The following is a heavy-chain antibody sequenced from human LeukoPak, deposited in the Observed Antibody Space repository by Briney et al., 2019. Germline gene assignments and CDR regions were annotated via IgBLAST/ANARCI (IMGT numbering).Heavy chain of an antibody. D-gene: IGHD6-19*01. Sequence: ASVKVSCKASGYTFTSYGISWVRQAPGQGLEWMGWISAYNGNTNYAQKLQGRVTMTTDTSTSTAYMELRSLRSEDTAVYYCARAPTGIAVASYGMDVWGQGTTVTVSS. CDR1: GYTFTSYG. CDR3: ARAPTGIAVASYGMDV. CDR2: ISAYNGNT. V-gene: IGHV1-18*01. J-gene: IGHJ6*02.